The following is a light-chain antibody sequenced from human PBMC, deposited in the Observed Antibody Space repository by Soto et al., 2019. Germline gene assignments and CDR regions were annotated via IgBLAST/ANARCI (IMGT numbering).Light chain of an antibody. V-gene: IGLV1-40*01. J-gene: IGLJ1*01. Sequence: QSVLTQPPPVSGAPGERGTLSLTGGNSHIGAGYDVHWYQQLPGTAPKLLIYGNSNRPSGVPDRFSDSKSATSASLAITGLQAEDEADYYCQSYDSSLSGYVFGTGTKVTV. CDR3: QSYDSSLSGYV. CDR1: NSHIGAGYD. CDR2: GNS.